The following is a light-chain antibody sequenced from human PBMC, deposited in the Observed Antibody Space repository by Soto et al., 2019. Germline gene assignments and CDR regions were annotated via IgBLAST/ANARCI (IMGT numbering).Light chain of an antibody. Sequence: QSALTQPASVSGSPGQSITISCTGTNSDVGGYNSVSWYQHHPGKAPKLMIYDVSNRPSGVSKRFSGSKSGNTASLTISGLQAEDEADYYCNSYTSSSTLVFGGGTKLTVL. CDR2: DVS. CDR3: NSYTSSSTLV. V-gene: IGLV2-14*03. CDR1: NSDVGGYNS. J-gene: IGLJ2*01.